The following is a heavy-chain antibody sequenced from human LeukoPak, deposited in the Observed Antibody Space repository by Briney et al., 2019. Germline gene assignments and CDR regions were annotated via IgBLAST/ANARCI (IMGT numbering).Heavy chain of an antibody. Sequence: KPSETLSLTCTVSGYSISSGYYWGWIRQPPGKGLEWIGSIYHSGSTYYNPSLKSRVTISVDTSKNQFSLKLSSVTAADTAVYYCARYPVGAKDAFDIWGQGTMVTVSS. CDR3: ARYPVGAKDAFDI. J-gene: IGHJ3*02. D-gene: IGHD1-26*01. V-gene: IGHV4-38-2*02. CDR1: GYSISSGYY. CDR2: IYHSGST.